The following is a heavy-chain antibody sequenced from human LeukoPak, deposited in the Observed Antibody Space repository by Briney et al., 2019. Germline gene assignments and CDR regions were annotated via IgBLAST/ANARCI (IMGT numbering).Heavy chain of an antibody. CDR1: GFAFSSYW. CDR2: INSDGSST. Sequence: GGSLRLSCAASGFAFSSYWMHWVRQAPGKGLVWVSRINSDGSSTSYADSVKGRFTISRDNAKNTLYLQMNSLRAEDTAVYYCARGPYYYDSSGYYFHWGQGTLVTVSS. V-gene: IGHV3-74*01. J-gene: IGHJ4*02. D-gene: IGHD3-22*01. CDR3: ARGPYYYDSSGYYFH.